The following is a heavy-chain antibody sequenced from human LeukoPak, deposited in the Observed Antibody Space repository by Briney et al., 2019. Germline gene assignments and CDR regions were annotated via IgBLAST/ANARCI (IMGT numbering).Heavy chain of an antibody. Sequence: GGSLRLSCAASGFTFSSYSMNWVRQAPGKGLEWVSSISSSSSYIYYADSVKGRFTISRDNAKNSLYLQMNSLRAEDTAVYYCARRGYSSSWHDENFDYWGQGTLVTVSS. CDR3: ARRGYSSSWHDENFDY. V-gene: IGHV3-21*01. D-gene: IGHD6-13*01. CDR1: GFTFSSYS. CDR2: ISSSSSYI. J-gene: IGHJ4*02.